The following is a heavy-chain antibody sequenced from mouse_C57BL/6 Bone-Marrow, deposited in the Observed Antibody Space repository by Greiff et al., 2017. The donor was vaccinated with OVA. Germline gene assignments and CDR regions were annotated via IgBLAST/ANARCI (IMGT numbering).Heavy chain of an antibody. Sequence: EVQLVESGAELVRPGASVKLSCTASGFNIKDDYMHWVKQRPEQGLEWIGWIDPENGDTEYASKFQGKATITADTSSNTAYLQLSSLTSEDTAVYYCTTLYDGYLFAYWGQGTLVTVSA. J-gene: IGHJ3*01. V-gene: IGHV14-4*01. CDR3: TTLYDGYLFAY. CDR2: IDPENGDT. D-gene: IGHD2-3*01. CDR1: GFNIKDDY.